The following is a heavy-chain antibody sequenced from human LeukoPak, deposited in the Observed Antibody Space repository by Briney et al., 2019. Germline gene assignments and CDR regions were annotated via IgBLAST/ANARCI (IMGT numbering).Heavy chain of an antibody. CDR3: ARDPFSQSGYGALDP. CDR2: IYYSGST. J-gene: IGHJ5*02. D-gene: IGHD5-12*01. V-gene: IGHV4-59*01. CDR1: GGSISSYY. Sequence: SETLSLTCTVSGGSISSYYWSWIRQPPGKGLEWIGYIYYSGSTNYNPSLKSRVTISVDTSKNQFSLKLSSVTAADTAVYYCARDPFSQSGYGALDPWGQGTLVTVSS.